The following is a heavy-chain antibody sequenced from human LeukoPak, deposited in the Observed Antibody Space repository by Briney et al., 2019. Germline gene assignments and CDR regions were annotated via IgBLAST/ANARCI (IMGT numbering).Heavy chain of an antibody. V-gene: IGHV3-23*01. CDR2: ITGPRLTT. CDR3: AKEQYTAGRKKPHAVHDY. D-gene: IGHD2-8*02. CDR1: GSSFSVYA. Sequence: GGSLRLSCAASGSSFSVYAMTWVRQAPGKGLQWVSSITGPRLTTFYSDSVRGRFTISRDNSKNTVYLQMTGLSAEDTAIYYCAKEQYTAGRKKPHAVHDYWGPGALVTVSS. J-gene: IGHJ4*02.